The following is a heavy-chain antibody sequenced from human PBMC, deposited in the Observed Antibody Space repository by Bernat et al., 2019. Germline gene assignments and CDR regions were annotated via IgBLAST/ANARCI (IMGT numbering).Heavy chain of an antibody. Sequence: EVQLVESGGGLVQPGGSLRLSCAASGFTFSNYDMHWVRQVAGKGLEWVSVIGNAGDTKYAGSVKGRFTISRENAKNSLYLQMNSLGAGDTAVYYCARGRALSSNWYGGNWFDTWGQGSLVTVSS. CDR2: IGNAGDT. V-gene: IGHV3-13*01. D-gene: IGHD6-13*01. CDR3: ARGRALSSNWYGGNWFDT. CDR1: GFTFSNYD. J-gene: IGHJ5*02.